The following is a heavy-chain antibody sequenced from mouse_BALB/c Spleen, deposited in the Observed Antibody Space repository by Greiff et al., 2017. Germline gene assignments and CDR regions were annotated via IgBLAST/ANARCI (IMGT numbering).Heavy chain of an antibody. Sequence: QVQLQQSGAELVRPGVSVKISCKGSGYTFTDYAMHWVKQSHAKSLEWIGVISTYYGDASYNQKFKGKATMTVDKSSSTAYMELARLTSEDSAIYYCARDWHYFDYWGQGTTLTVSS. CDR3: ARDWHYFDY. CDR1: GYTFTDYA. D-gene: IGHD4-1*01. CDR2: ISTYYGDA. V-gene: IGHV1S137*01. J-gene: IGHJ2*01.